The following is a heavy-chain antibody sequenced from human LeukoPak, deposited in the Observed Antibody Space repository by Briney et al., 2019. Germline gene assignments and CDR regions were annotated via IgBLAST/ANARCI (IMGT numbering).Heavy chain of an antibody. V-gene: IGHV4-34*01. J-gene: IGHJ4*02. CDR3: AKDLSYIGLDN. CDR2: INHSGST. Sequence: RPSETLSLTCAVYGGSFSGYYWSWIRQPPGKGLEWIGEINHSGSTNYNPSLKSRVTISVDTSKNQFSLKLSSVTAEDTAVYYCAKDLSYIGLDNWGQGTLVTVSS. CDR1: GGSFSGYY. D-gene: IGHD2-15*01.